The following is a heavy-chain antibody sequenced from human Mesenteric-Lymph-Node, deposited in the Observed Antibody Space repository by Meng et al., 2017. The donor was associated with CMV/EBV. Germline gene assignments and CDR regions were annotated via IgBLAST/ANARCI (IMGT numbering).Heavy chain of an antibody. D-gene: IGHD1-1*01. CDR3: ARETGTSYYYYYYAMDV. Sequence: GGSLRLSCDVSGFTFSRYTMTWVRQAPGKGLEWVAVISYDGSNTYYADSVKGRFTISRDNSKNTLSLHMNSLRAEDTAVYYCARETGTSYYYYYYAMDVWGQGTTVTVSS. J-gene: IGHJ6*02. CDR1: GFTFSRYT. V-gene: IGHV3-30-3*01. CDR2: ISYDGSNT.